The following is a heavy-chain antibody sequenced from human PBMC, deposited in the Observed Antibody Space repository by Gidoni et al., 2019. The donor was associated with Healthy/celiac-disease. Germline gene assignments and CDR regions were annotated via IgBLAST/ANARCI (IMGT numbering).Heavy chain of an antibody. Sequence: QVQLQESGPGLVKPSETLSLTCTVSGGSISSYYWSWIRQPAGKGLEWIGRIYTRGSTNYNPSLKSRVTMSVDTSKNQFSLKLSSVTAADTAVYYCAETSYSSGWYRSDAFDIWGQGTMVTVSS. D-gene: IGHD6-19*01. CDR1: GGSISSYY. CDR3: AETSYSSGWYRSDAFDI. CDR2: IYTRGST. V-gene: IGHV4-4*07. J-gene: IGHJ3*02.